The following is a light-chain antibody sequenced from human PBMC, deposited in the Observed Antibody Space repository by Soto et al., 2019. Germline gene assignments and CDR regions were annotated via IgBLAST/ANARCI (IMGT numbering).Light chain of an antibody. V-gene: IGLV2-14*01. CDR2: EVS. J-gene: IGLJ1*01. CDR3: SSYTSSRTLV. Sequence: LTQPASVSGSPGQSITISCTGTSSDVGAYNYVSWYQQHPGKAPKLMIYEVSNRPSGVSHRFSGSKSDNTASLTISGLQTDDEADYYCSSYTSSRTLVFGTGTQLTVL. CDR1: SSDVGAYNY.